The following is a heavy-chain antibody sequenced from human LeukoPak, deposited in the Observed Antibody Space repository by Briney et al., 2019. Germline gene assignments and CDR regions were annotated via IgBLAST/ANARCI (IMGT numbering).Heavy chain of an antibody. Sequence: SETLSLTCXVXGGSFSGYYWSWIRQPPGKGLDSIGEINHSGSTNYNPSLKSRVTISVDTSKNQFSLELSSVTAADTAVYYCARGGGWLGELRGYLQHWGQGTLVTVSS. D-gene: IGHD3-10*01. CDR2: INHSGST. CDR3: ARGGGWLGELRGYLQH. V-gene: IGHV4-34*01. J-gene: IGHJ1*01. CDR1: GGSFSGYY.